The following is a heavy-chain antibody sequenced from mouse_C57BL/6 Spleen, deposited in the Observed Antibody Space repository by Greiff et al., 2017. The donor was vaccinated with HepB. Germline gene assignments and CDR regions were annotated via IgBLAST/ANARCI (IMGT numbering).Heavy chain of an antibody. CDR2: INPNNGGT. CDR1: GYTFTDYY. J-gene: IGHJ4*01. V-gene: IGHV1-26*01. D-gene: IGHD1-1*01. Sequence: EVQLQQSGPELVKPGASVKISCKASGYTFTDYYMNWVKQSHGKSLEWIGDINPNNGGTSYNQKFKGKATLTVDKSSSTAYMELRSLTSEDSAVYYCARRPFYYGSSPYAMDYWGQGTSVTVSS. CDR3: ARRPFYYGSSPYAMDY.